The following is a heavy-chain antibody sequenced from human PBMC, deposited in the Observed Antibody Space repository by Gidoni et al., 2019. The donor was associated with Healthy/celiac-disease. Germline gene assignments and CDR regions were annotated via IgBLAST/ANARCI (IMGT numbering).Heavy chain of an antibody. CDR1: GGTFSSYA. CDR2: IIPIFGTA. Sequence: QVQLVQSGAEVKKPGSSVKVSCKASGGTFSSYAISWVRQAPGQGLEWMGGIIPIFGTANYAQKFQGRVTITADESTSTAYMELSSLRSEDTAVYYCARGTGIYYDSSGYRFDYWGQGTLVTVSS. CDR3: ARGTGIYYDSSGYRFDY. J-gene: IGHJ4*02. V-gene: IGHV1-69*01. D-gene: IGHD3-22*01.